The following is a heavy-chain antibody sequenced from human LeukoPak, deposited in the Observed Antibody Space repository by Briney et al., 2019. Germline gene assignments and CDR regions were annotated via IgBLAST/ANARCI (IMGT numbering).Heavy chain of an antibody. CDR3: ARDSTYWYDSGSSGPHYFDY. D-gene: IGHD3-10*01. V-gene: IGHV3-30*01. Sequence: GGSPRFSFAASGFIFSNYAMHWVRQAPGKGLEWVALISSDGSKTYHADFVEGRFSLPRDNSKNTLYLQLHSLRAEDTSVYYCARDSTYWYDSGSSGPHYFDYWGQGTLVTVSS. CDR2: ISSDGSKT. CDR1: GFIFSNYA. J-gene: IGHJ4*02.